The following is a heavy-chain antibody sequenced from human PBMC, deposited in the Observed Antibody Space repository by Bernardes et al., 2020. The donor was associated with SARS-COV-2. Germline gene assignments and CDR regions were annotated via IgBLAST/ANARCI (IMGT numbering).Heavy chain of an antibody. CDR2: ILYDGSDK. Sequence: GGSLRLSCAASGFGFSTYGMHWVRQAPGKGLACVAFILYDGSDKIYADSVKGRFTISRDISKSTLYLQMDNLRPDDTAVYYCAKDGPHFDLDIWCQGTMFTVSS. CDR1: GFGFSTYG. J-gene: IGHJ3*02. CDR3: AKDGPHFDLDI. V-gene: IGHV3-30*18. D-gene: IGHD3-3*02.